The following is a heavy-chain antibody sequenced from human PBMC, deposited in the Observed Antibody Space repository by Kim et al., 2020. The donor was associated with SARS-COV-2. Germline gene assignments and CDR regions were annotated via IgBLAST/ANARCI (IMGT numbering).Heavy chain of an antibody. CDR2: ISSSGRSK. Sequence: GSLRLSCSASGFDFSGYYMSWIRQTPEKGLEWISYISSSGRSKSYADSVQGRFTISRDNAKRSLYLQMNSLTVDDTAVYYCARADLIYFDYWGQGSLVT. V-gene: IGHV3-11*01. J-gene: IGHJ4*02. CDR3: ARADLIYFDY. D-gene: IGHD2-21*01. CDR1: GFDFSGYY.